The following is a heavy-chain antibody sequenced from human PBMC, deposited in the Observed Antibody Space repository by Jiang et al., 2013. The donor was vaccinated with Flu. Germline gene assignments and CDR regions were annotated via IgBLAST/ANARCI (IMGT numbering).Heavy chain of an antibody. CDR3: AKAYDILTVDY. Sequence: AASGFTFSSYGMHWVRQAPGKGLEWVAVISYDGSNKYYADSVKGRFTISRDNSKNTLYLQMNSLRAEDTAVYYCAKAYDILTVDYWGQGTLVTVSS. CDR2: ISYDGSNK. J-gene: IGHJ4*02. CDR1: GFTFSSYG. D-gene: IGHD3-9*01. V-gene: IGHV3-30*18.